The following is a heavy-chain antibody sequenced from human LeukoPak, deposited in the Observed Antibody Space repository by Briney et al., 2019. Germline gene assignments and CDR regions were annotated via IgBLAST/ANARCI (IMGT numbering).Heavy chain of an antibody. CDR3: VKGPCSGGSCYLDY. CDR2: ISSNGGST. CDR1: GFTFGSYA. D-gene: IGHD2-15*01. Sequence: GGSLRLSCSASGFTFGSYAMHWVRQAPGKGLEYVSAISSNGGSTYYADSVKGRFSISRDNSKNTLYLQMSSLRAEDTAVYYCVKGPCSGGSCYLDYWGQGTLVTVSS. V-gene: IGHV3-64D*09. J-gene: IGHJ4*02.